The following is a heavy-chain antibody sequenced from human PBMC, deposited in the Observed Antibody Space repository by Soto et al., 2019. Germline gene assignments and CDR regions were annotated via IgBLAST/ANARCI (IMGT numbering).Heavy chain of an antibody. J-gene: IGHJ3*02. CDR2: INPSGGST. CDR1: GYTFTSYY. D-gene: IGHD3-22*01. Sequence: ASVKVSCKASGYTFTSYYMHWVRQAPGQGLEWMGIINPSGGSTSYAQKFQGRVTMTRDTSTSTVYMELSSLRSEDTAVNYCARVGSGYVSFVAFDIWGQGTMVTVSS. CDR3: ARVGSGYVSFVAFDI. V-gene: IGHV1-46*01.